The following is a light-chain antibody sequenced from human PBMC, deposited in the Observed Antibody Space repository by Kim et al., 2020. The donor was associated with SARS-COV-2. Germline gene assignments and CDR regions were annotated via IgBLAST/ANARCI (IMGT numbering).Light chain of an antibody. V-gene: IGKV3-15*01. CDR2: GAS. CDR1: QSVSSN. J-gene: IGKJ1*01. Sequence: SPGERATLSCRASQSVSSNLAWNQQKPGQAPRLLIYGASTRATGIPARFSGSGSGTEFTLTISSLQSEDFAVYYCQQSNNWPRTFGQGTKVDIK. CDR3: QQSNNWPRT.